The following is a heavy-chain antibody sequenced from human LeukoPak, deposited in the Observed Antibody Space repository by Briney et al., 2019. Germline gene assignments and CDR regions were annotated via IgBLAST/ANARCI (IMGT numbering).Heavy chain of an antibody. CDR1: GFTLSSYA. CDR3: ARGGSSRDLDY. J-gene: IGHJ4*02. CDR2: ISYDGSNK. V-gene: IGHV3-30-3*01. Sequence: PGGSLRLSCAASGFTLSSYAMHWVRQAPGKGLEWVAVISYDGSNKYYADSVKGRFTISRDNSKNTLYLQMNSLRAEDTAVYYCARGGSSRDLDYWGQGTLVTVSS. D-gene: IGHD2-2*01.